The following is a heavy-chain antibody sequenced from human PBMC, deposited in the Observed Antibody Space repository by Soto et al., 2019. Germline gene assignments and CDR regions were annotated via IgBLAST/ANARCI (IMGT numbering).Heavy chain of an antibody. J-gene: IGHJ4*02. CDR1: GGSISSGGYY. CDR3: ARTTYGGDSRVSTFDS. V-gene: IGHV4-31*03. Sequence: QVQLQESGPGLVKPSQTLSLTCIVSGGSISSGGYYWSWISQLPGKGLEWIGYIYYSGSTSYNPALKSRISILVDTSKNQFSLNLSSVTAADTAVYYCARTTYGGDSRVSTFDSWGQGTLVTVSS. D-gene: IGHD2-21*01. CDR2: IYYSGST.